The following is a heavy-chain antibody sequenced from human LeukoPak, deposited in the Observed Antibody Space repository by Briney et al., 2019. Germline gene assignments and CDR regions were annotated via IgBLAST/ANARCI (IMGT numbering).Heavy chain of an antibody. CDR3: ATDRNDGSYYTS. Sequence: GGSLRLSCEASGLTFSRFWMNWVRQAPGKGLEWVANINQDGSGTHYVDSVKGRFTVLRDNAKNSLYLHMNSLRAEDTAVYYCATDRNDGSYYTSWGQGNLVTVSS. CDR1: GLTFSRFW. V-gene: IGHV3-7*01. D-gene: IGHD1-26*01. J-gene: IGHJ5*02. CDR2: INQDGSGT.